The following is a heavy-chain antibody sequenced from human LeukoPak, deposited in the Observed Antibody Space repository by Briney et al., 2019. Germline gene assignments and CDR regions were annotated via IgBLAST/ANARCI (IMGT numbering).Heavy chain of an antibody. CDR2: INPNSGGT. CDR3: ARAERGYSYGYHY. J-gene: IGHJ4*02. CDR1: GYTFTGYY. Sequence: ASVKVSCKASGYTFTGYYMHWVRQAPGQGLEWMGWINPNSGGTNYAQKFQGRVTMTRDTSISTAYMELSRLRSDDTAVYYCARAERGYSYGYHYWGQGTLVTVSS. V-gene: IGHV1-2*02. D-gene: IGHD5-18*01.